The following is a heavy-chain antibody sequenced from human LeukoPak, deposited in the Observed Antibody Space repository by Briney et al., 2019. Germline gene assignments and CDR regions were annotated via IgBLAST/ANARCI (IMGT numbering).Heavy chain of an antibody. CDR2: ISYDGSNK. V-gene: IGHV3-30*18. Sequence: PGRSLRLSCAASGFTFSTYGMHWVRQAPGKGQEWVAVISYDGSNKYYADSVKGRFTISRDNSKNTLYLQMNSLRAEDTAVYYCAKDRQWLVLGWFDPWGQGTLVTVSS. CDR1: GFTFSTYG. CDR3: AKDRQWLVLGWFDP. D-gene: IGHD6-19*01. J-gene: IGHJ5*02.